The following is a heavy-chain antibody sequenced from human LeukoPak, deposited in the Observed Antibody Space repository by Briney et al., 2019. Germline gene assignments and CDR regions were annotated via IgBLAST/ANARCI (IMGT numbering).Heavy chain of an antibody. D-gene: IGHD1-26*01. CDR1: GFTFSSYG. J-gene: IGHJ6*03. CDR3: AKPGSYYVNPYYYYYMDV. V-gene: IGHV3-30*18. Sequence: GGSLRLSCAASGFTFSSYGMHWVRQAPGKGLEWVAVISYDGSNKYYADSVKGRFTISRDNSKNTLYLQMNSLRAEDTAVYYCAKPGSYYVNPYYYYYMDVWGKGTTVTVSS. CDR2: ISYDGSNK.